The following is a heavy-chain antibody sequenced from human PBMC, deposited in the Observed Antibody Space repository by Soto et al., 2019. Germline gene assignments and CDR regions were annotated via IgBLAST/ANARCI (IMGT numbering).Heavy chain of an antibody. CDR1: GGSISSYY. CDR3: ARDPAP. V-gene: IGHV4-59*12. J-gene: IGHJ5*02. Sequence: SETLSLTCTVSGGSISSYYWIWIRQPPGKGLEWIGYIYYSVSTNYNPSLKSRVTISVDTSKNQFSLKLTSVTAADTAVHYCARDPAPWVQGTLVTSPQ. CDR2: IYYSVST.